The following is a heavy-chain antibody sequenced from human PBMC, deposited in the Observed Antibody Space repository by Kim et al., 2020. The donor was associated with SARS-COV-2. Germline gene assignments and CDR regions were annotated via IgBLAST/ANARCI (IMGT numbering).Heavy chain of an antibody. D-gene: IGHD3-16*01. Sequence: YYADSRKGRFTISRDNAENSLYLQMNSLRAEDTAIYYCARDWGTSYAFDIWGRGTMVTVSS. V-gene: IGHV3-48*03. J-gene: IGHJ3*02. CDR3: ARDWGTSYAFDI.